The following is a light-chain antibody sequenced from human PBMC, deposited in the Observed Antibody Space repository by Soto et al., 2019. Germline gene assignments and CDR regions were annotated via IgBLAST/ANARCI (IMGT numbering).Light chain of an antibody. CDR2: AAS. CDR3: QQKYNLQGT. J-gene: IGKJ1*01. V-gene: IGKV3D-15*01. CDR1: QSVNSN. Sequence: EIVMTQSPATLSVSPGERGTLFCRASQSVNSNLAWYQQKPGQPPRXIIYAASTRVIGIPERISGSGSGTDLSITISSLEPEDSEVDYCQQKYNLQGTFGQGTKVDNK.